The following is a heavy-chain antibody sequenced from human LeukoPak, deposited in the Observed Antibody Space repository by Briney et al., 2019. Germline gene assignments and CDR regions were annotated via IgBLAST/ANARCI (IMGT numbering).Heavy chain of an antibody. CDR2: VYHTGST. Sequence: PSETLSLTCAVSGYSISRGYYWALIRQPPGKRREWIGTVYHTGSTYYNPSLDSRVTISVDTSKNEFSLNLKSVTAADTAVYYCARAGWIITSGIDYWGQGALVTVSS. D-gene: IGHD3-10*01. CDR3: ARAGWIITSGIDY. CDR1: GYSISRGYY. V-gene: IGHV4-38-2*01. J-gene: IGHJ4*02.